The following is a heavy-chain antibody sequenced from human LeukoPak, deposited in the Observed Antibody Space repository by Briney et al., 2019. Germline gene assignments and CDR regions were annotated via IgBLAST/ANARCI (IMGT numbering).Heavy chain of an antibody. CDR2: ISGSGGST. CDR1: GFTFSSYA. V-gene: IGHV3-23*01. CDR3: AKARYSSSWTGPGY. D-gene: IGHD6-13*01. J-gene: IGHJ4*02. Sequence: PGGSLRLSCAASGFTFSSYAMSWVRQAPGKGLEWVSAISGSGGSTYYADSVKGRFTISRDNSKNTLYLQMNSLRAEDTAVYYCAKARYSSSWTGPGYWGQGTLVTVSS.